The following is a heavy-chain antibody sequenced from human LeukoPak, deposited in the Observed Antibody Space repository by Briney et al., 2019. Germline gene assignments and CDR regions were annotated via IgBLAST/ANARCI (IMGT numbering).Heavy chain of an antibody. Sequence: PGGSLRLSCAASGFTFSSYAMHWVRQAPGKGLEWVAVISYDGSNKYYADSVKGRFTISRDNSKNTLYLQMNSLRAEDTAVYYCARPEGESSWYPSWGFDYWGQGTLVTVSS. CDR1: GFTFSSYA. V-gene: IGHV3-30*01. D-gene: IGHD6-13*01. CDR2: ISYDGSNK. J-gene: IGHJ4*02. CDR3: ARPEGESSWYPSWGFDY.